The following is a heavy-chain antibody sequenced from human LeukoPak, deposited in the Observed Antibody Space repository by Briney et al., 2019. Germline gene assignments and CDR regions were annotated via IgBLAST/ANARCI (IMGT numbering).Heavy chain of an antibody. D-gene: IGHD2-2*01. V-gene: IGHV4-38-2*01. CDR1: GYSISSGYY. Sequence: SETLSLTCAVSGYSISSGYYWGWIRQPPGKGLEWIGSIYHSGSTYYNPSLKSRVTISVDTSKNQFSLKLSSVTAADTAVYYCARQDIVVVPAAIEDNWFDPWGQGTLLTVSS. J-gene: IGHJ5*02. CDR3: ARQDIVVVPAAIEDNWFDP. CDR2: IYHSGST.